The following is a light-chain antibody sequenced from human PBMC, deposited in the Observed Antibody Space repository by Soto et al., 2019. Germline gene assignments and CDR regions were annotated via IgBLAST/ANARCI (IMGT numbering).Light chain of an antibody. CDR3: ISYTSSSTLYV. CDR1: SSDVGGYNY. CDR2: DVS. V-gene: IGLV2-14*01. J-gene: IGLJ1*01. Sequence: QSVLTQPASVSGSPGQSITISCTGTSSDVGGYNYVSWYQQHPGKAPKLMIYDVSNRPSGVSNSFSGSKSGNTASLTISGLQAEDDADYYCISYTSSSTLYVFGTGTKLTVL.